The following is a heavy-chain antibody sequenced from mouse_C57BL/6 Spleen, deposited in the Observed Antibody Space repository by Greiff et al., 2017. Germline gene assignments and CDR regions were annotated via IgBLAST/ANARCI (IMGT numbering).Heavy chain of an antibody. J-gene: IGHJ2*01. CDR1: GFTFSDYY. V-gene: IGHV5-16*01. CDR2: INYDGSST. Sequence: EVKLVESEGGLVQPGSSMKLSCTASGFTFSDYYMAWVRQVPEKGLEWVANINYDGSSTYYLDSLKSRFIISRDNAKNILYLQMSSLKYEDTATYYCARDRGDYFDDWGQGTTLTVSS. CDR3: ARDRGDYFDD. D-gene: IGHD3-3*01.